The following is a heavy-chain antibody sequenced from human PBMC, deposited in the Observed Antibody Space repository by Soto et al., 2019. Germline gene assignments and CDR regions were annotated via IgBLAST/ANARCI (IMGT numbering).Heavy chain of an antibody. Sequence: TSETLSLTCTVSGGSINSGGYYWSWIRQPPGKGLEWIGYIYYSGSTYFNPSLKSRITISVDTSKNQFSLKVSSVTAADTAVYYCARAYEVYDSSGYHFDSWGQGTLVT. D-gene: IGHD3-22*01. J-gene: IGHJ4*02. CDR2: IYYSGST. CDR1: GGSINSGGYY. V-gene: IGHV4-30-4*01. CDR3: ARAYEVYDSSGYHFDS.